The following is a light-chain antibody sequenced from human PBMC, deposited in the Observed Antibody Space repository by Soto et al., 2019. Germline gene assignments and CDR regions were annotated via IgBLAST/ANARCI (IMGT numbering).Light chain of an antibody. V-gene: IGKV3-20*01. CDR2: GAS. Sequence: EIVLTQSKDTLSLSPGERATLSCRASQSVSSSYLAWYQQKPGQAPRLLIYGASSRATGIPDRFSGSGSGTDFTLTISRLEPEDFAVYYCQQYGSSPLTFGGVAK. CDR1: QSVSSSY. CDR3: QQYGSSPLT. J-gene: IGKJ4*01.